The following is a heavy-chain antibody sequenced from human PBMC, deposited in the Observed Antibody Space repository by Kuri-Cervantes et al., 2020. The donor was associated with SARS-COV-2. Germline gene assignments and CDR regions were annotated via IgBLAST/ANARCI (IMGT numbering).Heavy chain of an antibody. V-gene: IGHV3-21*01. CDR2: ISSSSSYI. CDR3: ARSGSGWMDV. Sequence: GESLKISCAASGFTFSRYSMNWVRQAPGKGREGVSSISSSSSYIYYAGSVNGRFTISRNNVKNSLYLQMNILRAEDTAVYYCARSGSGWMDVWGQGTTVTVSS. CDR1: GFTFSRYS. D-gene: IGHD6-19*01. J-gene: IGHJ6*02.